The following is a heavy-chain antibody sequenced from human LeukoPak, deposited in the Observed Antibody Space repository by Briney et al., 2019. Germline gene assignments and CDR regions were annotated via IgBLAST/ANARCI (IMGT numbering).Heavy chain of an antibody. CDR1: GASISGPY. D-gene: IGHD3-22*01. J-gene: IGHJ4*02. CDR3: ANSYDSKIVPFDN. Sequence: SETLSLTCTVSGASISGPYWNWVRQPPGRGLEWIGYVYSSGSTDYNPSLESRVAISVDASKNQFSLKLTSVTAADTAVYYRANSYDSKIVPFDNWGQGALVTVSS. CDR2: VYSSGST. V-gene: IGHV4-4*09.